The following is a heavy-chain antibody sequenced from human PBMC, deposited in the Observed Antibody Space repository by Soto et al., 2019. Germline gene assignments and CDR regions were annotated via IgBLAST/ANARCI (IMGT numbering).Heavy chain of an antibody. CDR3: ARLATRYYFDY. CDR1: GGSLSSYY. D-gene: IGHD1-1*01. CDR2: IYYSGST. Sequence: QVQLQESGPGLVKPSETLSLTCTVSGGSLSSYYWSWIRQPPGKGLEWIGYIYYSGSTNSNPSLKSRVTTSVDPSKNQFSLKMSSVTAADTAVYSCARLATRYYFDYWGLGNLVTVSS. J-gene: IGHJ4*02. V-gene: IGHV4-59*01.